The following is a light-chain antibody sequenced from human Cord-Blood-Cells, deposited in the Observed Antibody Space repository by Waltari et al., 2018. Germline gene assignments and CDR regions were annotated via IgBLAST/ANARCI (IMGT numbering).Light chain of an antibody. Sequence: QSALTQPASVSGSPGQSITISCTGTSSDVGSYHRVSWYQQHPGKAPKLMIYEGSKRPSGVSNRFSGSKSGNTASLTISGLQAEDEADYYCCSYAGSSTGVFGGGTKLTVL. V-gene: IGLV2-23*01. CDR3: CSYAGSSTGV. CDR2: EGS. J-gene: IGLJ3*02. CDR1: SSDVGSYHR.